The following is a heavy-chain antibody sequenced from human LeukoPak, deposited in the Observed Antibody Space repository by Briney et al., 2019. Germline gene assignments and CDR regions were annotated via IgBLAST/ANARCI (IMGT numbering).Heavy chain of an antibody. Sequence: SETLSLTCSVSGGSFSTYYWSWIRQPAGKGLEWIGHIYADKTTDYNPSLKSRVTMSIDTSRNQFSLKLSSVTAADTAVYYCARDAKYYYGSRTYFFFEYWGQGTLLSVSS. V-gene: IGHV4-4*07. CDR1: GGSFSTYY. CDR3: ARDAKYYYGSRTYFFFEY. D-gene: IGHD3-10*01. J-gene: IGHJ4*02. CDR2: IYADKTT.